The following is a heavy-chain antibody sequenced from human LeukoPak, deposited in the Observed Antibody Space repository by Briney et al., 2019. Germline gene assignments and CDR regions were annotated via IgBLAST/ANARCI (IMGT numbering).Heavy chain of an antibody. CDR1: GFTFSSYW. V-gene: IGHV3-74*01. Sequence: GGSLRLSCAASGFTFSSYWMHWVRQAPGKGLVWVSRIKSDGSSTSYADSVKGRFTISRDNSQNTMYLQMNSLRAEDSAVYYCAKATCSGASCFSNSRDAFDVWGQGTMVTVSS. CDR2: IKSDGSST. CDR3: AKATCSGASCFSNSRDAFDV. D-gene: IGHD2-15*01. J-gene: IGHJ3*01.